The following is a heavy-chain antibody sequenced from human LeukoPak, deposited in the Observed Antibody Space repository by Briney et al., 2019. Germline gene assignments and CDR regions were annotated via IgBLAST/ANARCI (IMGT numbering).Heavy chain of an antibody. CDR3: AIYDFWSDDYFDY. CDR2: IYYSGST. Sequence: SETLSLTCTVSGGSISSSSYYWGWIRQPPGKGLEWIGSIYYSGSTHYNPSLKSRVTISVDTSKNQFSLKLSSVTAADTAVYYCAIYDFWSDDYFDYWGQGTLVTVSS. D-gene: IGHD3-3*01. V-gene: IGHV4-39*07. J-gene: IGHJ4*02. CDR1: GGSISSSSYY.